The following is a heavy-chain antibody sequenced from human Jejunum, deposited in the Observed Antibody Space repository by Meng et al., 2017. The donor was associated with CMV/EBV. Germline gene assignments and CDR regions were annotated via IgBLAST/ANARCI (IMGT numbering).Heavy chain of an antibody. V-gene: IGHV3-30*04. CDR1: GFTFSSYA. CDR2: IPFDGNNE. CDR3: ARGTGSGSWLIDS. D-gene: IGHD6-13*01. Sequence: GFTFSSYAMHWVRQAPGKGLEWVAVIPFDGNNEHYADSVKGRFTISRDNSKNTLYLQVNSLRPEDTGVYYCARGTGSGSWLIDSWGQGTLVTVSS. J-gene: IGHJ4*02.